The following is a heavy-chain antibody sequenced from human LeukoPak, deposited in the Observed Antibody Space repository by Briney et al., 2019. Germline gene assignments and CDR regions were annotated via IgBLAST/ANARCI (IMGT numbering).Heavy chain of an antibody. CDR1: GFTFSDYY. J-gene: IGHJ6*03. CDR2: ISSSGSSK. D-gene: IGHD3-16*02. Sequence: GGSLRLSYAASGFTFSDYYMSWIRQAPGKGLEWVSYISSSGSSKYYADSVKGRFTISRDNAKNSLYLQMNSLRAEDTAVYYCARDLLGYNYYYMDVWGKGTTVTVSS. CDR3: ARDLLGYNYYYMDV. V-gene: IGHV3-11*04.